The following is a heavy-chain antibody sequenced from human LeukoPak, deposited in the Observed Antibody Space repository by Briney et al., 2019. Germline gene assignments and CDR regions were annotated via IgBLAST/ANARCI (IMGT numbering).Heavy chain of an antibody. D-gene: IGHD1-26*01. CDR1: GFTFSSYG. J-gene: IGHJ4*02. V-gene: IGHV3-23*01. CDR2: ISGSGGST. Sequence: GGSLRLSCAASGFTFSSYGMSWVRQAPGKGLEWVSAISGSGGSTYYADSVKGRFTISRDNSKNTLYLQMNSLRAEDTAVYYCAKDRNSGSYFDYWGQGTLVTVSS. CDR3: AKDRNSGSYFDY.